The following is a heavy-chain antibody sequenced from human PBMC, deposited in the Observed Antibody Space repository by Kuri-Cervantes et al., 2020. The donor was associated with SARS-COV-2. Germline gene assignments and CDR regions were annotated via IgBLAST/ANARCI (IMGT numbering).Heavy chain of an antibody. V-gene: IGHV3-23*01. CDR1: GFTVNSNY. CDR2: ISGSGGST. D-gene: IGHD1-7*01. Sequence: GESLKISCAASGFTVNSNYMSWVRQAPGKGLEWVSAISGSGGSTYYADSVKGRFTISRDNSKNTLYLQMNSLRAEDTAVYYCARDVTGTTSWFDPWGQGTLVTVSS. CDR3: ARDVTGTTSWFDP. J-gene: IGHJ5*02.